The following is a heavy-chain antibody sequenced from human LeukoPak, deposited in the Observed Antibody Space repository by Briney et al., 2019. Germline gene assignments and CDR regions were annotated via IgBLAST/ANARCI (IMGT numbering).Heavy chain of an antibody. J-gene: IGHJ3*02. CDR3: ARDCGGDCFGAFDI. Sequence: GGSLRLSCAASGFTVSSNYMSWVRQAPGKGLEWVSGIYSGGSTYYAASVKGRFTTSRHNSKNTLYLQMNSLRAEDTAVYYCARDCGGDCFGAFDIWGQGTMVTVSS. CDR2: IYSGGST. V-gene: IGHV3-53*04. CDR1: GFTVSSNY. D-gene: IGHD2-21*02.